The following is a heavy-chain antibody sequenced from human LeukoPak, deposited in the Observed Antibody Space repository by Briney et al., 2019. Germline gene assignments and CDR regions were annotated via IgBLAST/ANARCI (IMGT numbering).Heavy chain of an antibody. V-gene: IGHV3-74*01. CDR3: ARDHEGDY. CDR1: GFTFSSYG. Sequence: GGSLRLSCAASGFTFSSYGMSWVRQAPGEGLGWVSRINTDGSDTYYADSVKGRFTISRDNAKNTLYLLMSRLRAEDTAIYYCARDHEGDYWGQGPLATVSS. J-gene: IGHJ4*02. CDR2: INTDGSDT.